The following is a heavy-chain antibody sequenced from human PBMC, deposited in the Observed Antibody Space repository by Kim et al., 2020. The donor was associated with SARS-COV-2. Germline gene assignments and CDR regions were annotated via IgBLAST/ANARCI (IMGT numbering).Heavy chain of an antibody. Sequence: SETLSLTCTVSGGSISSSSYYWGWIRQPPGKGLEWIGSIYYSGSTYYNPSLKSRVTISVDTSKNQFSLKLSSVTAADTAVYYCARDYLNRAYYDILTGYYVESQGGCRDKFDPWGQGTLVTVSS. CDR3: ARDYLNRAYYDILTGYYVESQGGCRDKFDP. D-gene: IGHD3-9*01. J-gene: IGHJ5*02. CDR1: GGSISSSSYY. CDR2: IYYSGST. V-gene: IGHV4-39*07.